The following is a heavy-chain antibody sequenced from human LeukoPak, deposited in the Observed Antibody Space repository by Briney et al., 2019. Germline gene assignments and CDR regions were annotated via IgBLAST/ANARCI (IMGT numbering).Heavy chain of an antibody. CDR3: AREDTTDYQDTSGYGYGAFDI. D-gene: IGHD3-22*01. V-gene: IGHV1-2*02. J-gene: IGHJ3*02. Sequence: ASVKVSCKASGYTFTGYYMHWVRQAPGQGLEWMGWINPNSGDTNYAQKYQGRVTMTTDTSISTGYMELRRLRSDDTAVYYCAREDTTDYQDTSGYGYGAFDIWGQGTMVTVSS. CDR1: GYTFTGYY. CDR2: INPNSGDT.